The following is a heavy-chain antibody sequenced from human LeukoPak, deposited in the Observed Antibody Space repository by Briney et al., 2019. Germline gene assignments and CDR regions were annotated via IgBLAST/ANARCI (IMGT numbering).Heavy chain of an antibody. CDR2: IYTSGST. V-gene: IGHV4-4*07. CDR3: ARDGADYYGSGSYSPS. J-gene: IGHJ5*02. D-gene: IGHD3-10*01. Sequence: PSDTLSLTCTVSGGSISSYYWSWIRQPAGKGLEWIGRIYTSGSTNYNPSLKSRVTMSVDTSKNQFSLKLSSVTAADTAVYYCARDGADYYGSGSYSPSWGQGTLVTVSS. CDR1: GGSISSYY.